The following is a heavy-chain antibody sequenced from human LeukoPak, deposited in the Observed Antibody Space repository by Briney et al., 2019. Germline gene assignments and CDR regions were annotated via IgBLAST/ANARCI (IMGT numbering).Heavy chain of an antibody. V-gene: IGHV1-18*01. CDR1: GYTFTSYG. CDR2: ISAYNGDT. D-gene: IGHD5-18*01. CDR3: GRDDRYTSWN. J-gene: IGHJ4*02. Sequence: ASVKVSCKASGYTFTSYGFSWVRQAPGQGLEWMGWISAYNGDTSYAQKFQGRVTMTTDTSTSTVYMELRSLRSDDTAVYYCGRDDRYTSWNWGQGTLVTVSS.